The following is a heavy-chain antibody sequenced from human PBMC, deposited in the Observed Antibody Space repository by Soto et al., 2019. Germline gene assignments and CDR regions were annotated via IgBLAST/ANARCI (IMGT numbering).Heavy chain of an antibody. D-gene: IGHD3-3*01. J-gene: IGHJ4*02. V-gene: IGHV3-30*16. CDR3: ARDDFWGYLDR. Sequence: QEQLVESGGGVVQPGRSLSLSCVASGFTFSTFPMHWVRQASGKGLEWMAFISYDGSDKYYADSVKGRFTISRDNSKNTLYLEMNNVRPDDTGVYFCARDDFWGYLDRWGQGSLVTVSS. CDR1: GFTFSTFP. CDR2: ISYDGSDK.